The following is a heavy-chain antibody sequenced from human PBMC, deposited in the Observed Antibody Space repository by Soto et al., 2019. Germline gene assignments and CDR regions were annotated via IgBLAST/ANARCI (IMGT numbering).Heavy chain of an antibody. D-gene: IGHD3-10*01. CDR3: TRVNPRGDYLNGFDI. CDR2: INHSGTA. Sequence: QVQLQQWGAGLLKPSETLSLTCAVYGGSFTAYCWTWIRQPPGKGLEWIGEINHSGTANYSPSLKSRVTISVDTSRSQFSLKLSSVTAADTAMYYCTRVNPRGDYLNGFDIWAQGTMVTVSS. J-gene: IGHJ3*02. V-gene: IGHV4-34*01. CDR1: GGSFTAYC.